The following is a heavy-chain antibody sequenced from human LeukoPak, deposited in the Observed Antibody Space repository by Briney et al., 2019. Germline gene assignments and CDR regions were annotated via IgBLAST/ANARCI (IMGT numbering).Heavy chain of an antibody. V-gene: IGHV3-20*04. D-gene: IGHD2-15*01. CDR3: ARDLGHCSGGSCSYYFDY. CDR2: INWNGGST. CDR1: AFTSDDYG. J-gene: IGHJ4*02. Sequence: GGSLRLSCAASAFTSDDYGMSWVRQAPGKGLEWVSGINWNGGSTGYADSVKGRCTISRDTAKNSLYLQMNSLRAEDTALYYCARDLGHCSGGSCSYYFDYWGQGTLVTVSS.